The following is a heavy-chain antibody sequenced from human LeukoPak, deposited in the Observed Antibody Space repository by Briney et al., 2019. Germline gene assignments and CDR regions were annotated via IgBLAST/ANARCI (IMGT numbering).Heavy chain of an antibody. CDR1: GYTFTSYY. J-gene: IGHJ6*04. V-gene: IGHV1-46*01. CDR3: ARDNRPYSSSPKPIQAGVYYYGMDV. CDR2: INPSGGST. D-gene: IGHD6-13*01. Sequence: ASVKVSCKASGYTFTSYYMHWVRQAPGQGLEWMGIINPSGGSTSYAQKFQGRVTMTRDTSTSTVYMELSSLRSEDTAVYYCARDNRPYSSSPKPIQAGVYYYGMDVWGKGTTVTVSS.